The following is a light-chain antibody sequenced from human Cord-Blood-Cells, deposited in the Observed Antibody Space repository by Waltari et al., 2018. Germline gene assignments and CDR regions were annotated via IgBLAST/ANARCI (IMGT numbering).Light chain of an antibody. CDR1: QSVLYSSNNKNY. V-gene: IGKV4-1*01. Sequence: SLGERATINCKSSQSVLYSSNNKNYLAWYQQKPGQPPKLLIYWASTRESGVPDRFSGSGSGTDFTLTISSLQAEDVAVYYCQQYYSTPLTFGGGTKVEIK. CDR2: WAS. CDR3: QQYYSTPLT. J-gene: IGKJ4*01.